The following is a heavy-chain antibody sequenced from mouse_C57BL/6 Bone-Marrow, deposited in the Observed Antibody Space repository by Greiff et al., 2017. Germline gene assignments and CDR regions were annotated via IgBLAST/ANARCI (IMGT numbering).Heavy chain of an antibody. CDR3: ARRSQTAQATFPFAY. J-gene: IGHJ3*01. V-gene: IGHV1-53*01. CDR2: INPSNGGT. Sequence: QVQLQQPGTELVKPGASVKLSCKASGYTFTSYWMHWVKQRPGQGLAWIGNINPSNGGTNYNEKFKSKATLTVDKSSSTAYMQLSSLTSEDSAVYYWARRSQTAQATFPFAYWGQGTLVTVSA. D-gene: IGHD3-2*02. CDR1: GYTFTSYW.